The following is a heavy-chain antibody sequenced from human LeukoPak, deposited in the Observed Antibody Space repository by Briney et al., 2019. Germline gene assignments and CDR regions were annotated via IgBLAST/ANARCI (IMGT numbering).Heavy chain of an antibody. V-gene: IGHV4-31*11. CDR2: IYYSGST. J-gene: IGHJ4*02. Sequence: PSETLSLTCAVYGGSFSGYYWSWIRQHPGKGLEWIGYIYYSGSTYYNPSLKSRVTISVDTSKNQFSLKLSSVTAADTAVYYCHGCGDHDNDYWGQGTLVTVSS. D-gene: IGHD4-17*01. CDR1: GGSFSGYY. CDR3: HGCGDHDNDY.